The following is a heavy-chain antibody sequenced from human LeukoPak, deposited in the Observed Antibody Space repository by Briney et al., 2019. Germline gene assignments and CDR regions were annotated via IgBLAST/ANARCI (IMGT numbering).Heavy chain of an antibody. D-gene: IGHD4-17*01. CDR3: VPGGDYDHMGG. J-gene: IGHJ4*02. CDR1: EFTFSYYG. CDR2: ISSDGSTQ. Sequence: GGSLTLSCADSEFTFSYYGMHWVRQAPGKGLEWVAIISSDGSTQYYADSVKGPFTLSRDNSKNRLYLQMNSLRVKDTAVYYCVPGGDYDHMGGWGQGTLVTVSS. V-gene: IGHV3-30*03.